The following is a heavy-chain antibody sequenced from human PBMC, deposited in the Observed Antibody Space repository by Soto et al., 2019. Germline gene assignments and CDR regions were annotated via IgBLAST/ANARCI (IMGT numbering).Heavy chain of an antibody. CDR2: ISTTGSTI. CDR3: ARGHYGLDV. V-gene: IGHV3-11*01. Sequence: ESGGGVVKPGGSLRLSCAPSGFTFSDYYISWIRQTPGKGLEWVSYISTTGSTIYYADSVKGRFTISRDNTKNSLFLQMNSLRAEDTAVYYCARGHYGLDVWGQGTTVTVSS. J-gene: IGHJ6*02. CDR1: GFTFSDYY.